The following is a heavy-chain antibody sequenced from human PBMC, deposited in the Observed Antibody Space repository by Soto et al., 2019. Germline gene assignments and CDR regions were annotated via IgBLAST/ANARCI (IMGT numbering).Heavy chain of an antibody. CDR1: GFTFSSYG. CDR2: IWYDGSNK. Sequence: GGSLRLSCAASGFTFSSYGMHWVRQAPGKGLEWVAVIWYDGSNKYYADSVKGRFTISRDNSKNTLYLQMNSLRAEDTAVYYCARDLDSTVTTIGGFDYWGQGTLVTVSS. CDR3: ARDLDSTVTTIGGFDY. V-gene: IGHV3-33*01. D-gene: IGHD4-17*01. J-gene: IGHJ4*02.